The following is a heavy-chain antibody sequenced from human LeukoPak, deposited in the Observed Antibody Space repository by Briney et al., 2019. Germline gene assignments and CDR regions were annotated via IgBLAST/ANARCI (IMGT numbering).Heavy chain of an antibody. Sequence: SETLSLTCVVFGDSFSAYYWSWIRQPPGKGLEWIGEINHRGSTNYNPSLKSRVTISVDTSKNQFSLKLSSVTAADTAMYYCARARNIHVFDIWGQGTTVIVSS. D-gene: IGHD2/OR15-2a*01. J-gene: IGHJ3*02. CDR2: INHRGST. V-gene: IGHV4-34*01. CDR1: GDSFSAYY. CDR3: ARARNIHVFDI.